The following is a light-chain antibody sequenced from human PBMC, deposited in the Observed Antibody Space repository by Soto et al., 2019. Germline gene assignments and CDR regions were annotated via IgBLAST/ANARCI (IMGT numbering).Light chain of an antibody. CDR1: QDISNY. CDR2: DAS. Sequence: DIQMTRSPSSLSASVGDRVTITCQASQDISNYLNWYQQKPGKAPKLLIYDASNLETGVPSRFSGSGSGTDFTFTISSLQPEDIATYYCQQYDNLSLTFGQGTKV. V-gene: IGKV1-33*01. CDR3: QQYDNLSLT. J-gene: IGKJ1*01.